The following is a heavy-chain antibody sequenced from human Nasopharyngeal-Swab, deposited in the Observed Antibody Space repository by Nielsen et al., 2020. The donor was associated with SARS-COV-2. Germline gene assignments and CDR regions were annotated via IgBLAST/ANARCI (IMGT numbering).Heavy chain of an antibody. Sequence: SETLSLTCVVSGGSFTSYYWGWIRQPPGKGLEWIAEINHSGSTHYNPSLKSRVTISLDTSKNQFSLKLSSLTAAGTAVYYCARGLSGVVPAPILGLGPFYSYYYMDVWGKGTTVTVSS. CDR3: ARGLSGVVPAPILGLGPFYSYYYMDV. J-gene: IGHJ6*03. CDR1: GGSFTSYY. CDR2: INHSGST. V-gene: IGHV4-34*01. D-gene: IGHD2-2*01.